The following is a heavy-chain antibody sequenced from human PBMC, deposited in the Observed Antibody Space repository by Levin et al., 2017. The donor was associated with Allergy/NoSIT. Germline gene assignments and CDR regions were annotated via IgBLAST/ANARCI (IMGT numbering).Heavy chain of an antibody. V-gene: IGHV2-5*02. J-gene: IGHJ5*02. CDR2: IYWDDDK. D-gene: IGHD2-15*01. CDR1: GFSLSTSGVG. CDR3: AHMRDCGGGSCYQRYNWFDP. Sequence: SGPTLVKPTQTLTLTCTFSGFSLSTSGVGVGWIRQPPGKALEWLALIYWDDDKRYSPSLKSRLTITKDTSKNQVVLTMTNMDPVDTAKYYCAHMRDCGGGSCYQRYNWFDPWGQGTLVTVSS.